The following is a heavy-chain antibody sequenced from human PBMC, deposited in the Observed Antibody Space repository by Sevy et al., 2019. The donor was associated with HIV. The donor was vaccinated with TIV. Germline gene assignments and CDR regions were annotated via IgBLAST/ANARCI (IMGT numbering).Heavy chain of an antibody. CDR1: GYRLSELS. J-gene: IGHJ5*02. Sequence: ASVKVSCKVSGYRLSELSMHWVRQALGKGLEWMGMFDPEGVETIYAQTFEGRVIMTGCTSTETVYMELGSLTSEYTAVYYCAAEGLGFFSGACYYKGVWFDPWGQGILVTVSS. D-gene: IGHD2-15*01. V-gene: IGHV1-24*01. CDR3: AAEGLGFFSGACYYKGVWFDP. CDR2: FDPEGVET.